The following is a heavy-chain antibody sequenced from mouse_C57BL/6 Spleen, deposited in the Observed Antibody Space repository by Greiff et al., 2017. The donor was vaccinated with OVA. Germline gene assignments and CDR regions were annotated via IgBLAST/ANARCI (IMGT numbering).Heavy chain of an antibody. CDR2: ISYDGSN. CDR1: GYSITSGYY. Sequence: EVQLQESGPGLVKPSQSLSLTCSVTGYSITSGYYWNWIRQFPGNKLEWMGYISYDGSNNYNPSLKNRISITRDTSKNQFFLKLNSVTTEDTATYYCARRMGRDYWGQGTSVTVSS. J-gene: IGHJ4*01. V-gene: IGHV3-6*01. D-gene: IGHD4-1*01. CDR3: ARRMGRDY.